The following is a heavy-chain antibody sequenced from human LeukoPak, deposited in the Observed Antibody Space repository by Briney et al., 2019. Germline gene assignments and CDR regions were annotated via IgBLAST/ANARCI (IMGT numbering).Heavy chain of an antibody. CDR3: ARDPYNTILYRLAY. Sequence: AGGSLRLSCAGSGFAFGTYAMSWVRQAPGMGPEWVSSISANGQATYYADSVEGRFTISRDNSKNTLYLQLNSLRAEDTATYCARDPYNTILYRLAYWGQGTLVTVSS. CDR1: GFAFGTYA. J-gene: IGHJ4*02. CDR2: ISANGQAT. V-gene: IGHV3-23*01. D-gene: IGHD3-10*01.